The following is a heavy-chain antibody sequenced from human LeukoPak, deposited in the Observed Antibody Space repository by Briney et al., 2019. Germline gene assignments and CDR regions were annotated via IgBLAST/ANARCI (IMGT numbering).Heavy chain of an antibody. D-gene: IGHD1-26*01. CDR3: ATHKVGARFDY. V-gene: IGHV4-59*11. J-gene: IGHJ4*02. Sequence: PSETLYLTCTVSGDSISGHYWSWLRQPPGKGLEWIGYIYASANTNYNPSLKSRVTISADTSKNQFFLKLTSVTAADTAVYYCATHKVGARFDYWGQGTLVTVSS. CDR1: GDSISGHY. CDR2: IYASANT.